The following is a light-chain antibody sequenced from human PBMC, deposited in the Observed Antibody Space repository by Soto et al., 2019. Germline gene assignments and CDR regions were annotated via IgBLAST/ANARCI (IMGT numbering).Light chain of an antibody. Sequence: QSALTQPASVSGSPGQSITISCTGTSSDVGSYNLVSWYQHHPHRAPKLLIYEVSYRPSGVSNRFSGSKSGNMASLTISGLQAEDEADYYCSSYTSSNTLEVFGSGTKVTVL. CDR3: SSYTSSNTLEV. CDR2: EVS. J-gene: IGLJ1*01. V-gene: IGLV2-14*02. CDR1: SSDVGSYNL.